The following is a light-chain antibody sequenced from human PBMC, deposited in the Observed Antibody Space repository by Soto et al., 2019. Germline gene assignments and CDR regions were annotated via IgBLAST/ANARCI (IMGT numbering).Light chain of an antibody. CDR2: GAS. CDR3: QQDYNLPIT. Sequence: EIVMTQSPATLSLSPGERATLSCRASQSVTSNYLSWYQQKPGQAPRLLIHGASTRATDIPARFSGSGSGTDFTLTISSLQPEDFAVYYCQQDYNLPITFGQGTRLEIK. CDR1: QSVTSNY. J-gene: IGKJ5*01. V-gene: IGKV3D-7*01.